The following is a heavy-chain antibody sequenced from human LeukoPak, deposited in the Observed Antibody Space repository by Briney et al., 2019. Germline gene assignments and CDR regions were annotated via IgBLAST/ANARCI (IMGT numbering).Heavy chain of an antibody. CDR2: INPNSGGT. V-gene: IGHV1-2*02. Sequence: ASVKVSCKASGYTFTGYYMHWVRQAPGQGLEWMGWINPNSGGTNYAQKFQGRVTMTRDTSISTAYMELSRLRSDDTAVYYCARGVVPAAGYSPVIGRSDYWGQGTLVTVSS. J-gene: IGHJ4*02. CDR3: ARGVVPAAGYSPVIGRSDY. D-gene: IGHD2-2*01. CDR1: GYTFTGYY.